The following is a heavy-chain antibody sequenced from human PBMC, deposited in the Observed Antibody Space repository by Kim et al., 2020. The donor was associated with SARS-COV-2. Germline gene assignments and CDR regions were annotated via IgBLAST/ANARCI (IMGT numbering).Heavy chain of an antibody. V-gene: IGHV3-21*01. CDR1: GFTFSSYS. D-gene: IGHD6-13*01. CDR2: ISSSSSYI. J-gene: IGHJ5*02. Sequence: GGSLRLSCASSGFTFSSYSMNWVRQAPGKGLEWVSSISSSSSYIYYADSVKGRFTISRDNAKNSLYLQMNSLRAEDTAVYYCARAWGGSSWYSLWFDPWGQGTLVTVSS. CDR3: ARAWGGSSWYSLWFDP.